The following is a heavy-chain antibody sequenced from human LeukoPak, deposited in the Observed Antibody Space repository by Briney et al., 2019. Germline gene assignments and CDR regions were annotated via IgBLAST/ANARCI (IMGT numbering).Heavy chain of an antibody. V-gene: IGHV1-69*13. Sequence: GASVKVSCKASGGTFSSYAISWVRQAPGQGLEWMGGIIPIFGTANYAQKFQGRVTITADESTSTAYMELSSLRSEDTAVYYCARGTTHCSSTSCPFDYWGQGTLVTVSS. CDR3: ARGTTHCSSTSCPFDY. CDR2: IIPIFGTA. CDR1: GGTFSSYA. J-gene: IGHJ4*02. D-gene: IGHD2-2*01.